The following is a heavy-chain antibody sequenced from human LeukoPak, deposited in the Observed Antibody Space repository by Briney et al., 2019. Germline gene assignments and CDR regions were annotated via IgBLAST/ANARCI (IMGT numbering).Heavy chain of an antibody. CDR1: GFTFSSYA. CDR3: ARDGYSYGAFDY. J-gene: IGHJ4*02. D-gene: IGHD5-18*01. CDR2: ISGSGGST. V-gene: IGHV3-23*01. Sequence: GGSLRLSCAASGFTFSSYAMSWVRQAPGKGLEWVSAISGSGGSTYYADSVKGRFTISRDNSKNTLYLQMNSLRAEDTAVYYCARDGYSYGAFDYWGQGTLVTVSS.